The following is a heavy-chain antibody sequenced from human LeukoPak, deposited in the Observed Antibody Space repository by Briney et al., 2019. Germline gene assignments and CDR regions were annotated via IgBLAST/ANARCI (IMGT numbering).Heavy chain of an antibody. J-gene: IGHJ6*03. CDR2: MNPNSGNT. D-gene: IGHD3-10*01. Sequence: ASVKVSCKACGYTFTNYDINWVRQATGQGLEWMGWMNPNSGNTGYAQKFQGRVTITRNTSISTAYMELSSLRSEDTAVYYCARRGGHITMVRGVIIDGGYYMDVWGKGTTVTVSS. V-gene: IGHV1-8*03. CDR1: GYTFTNYD. CDR3: ARRGGHITMVRGVIIDGGYYMDV.